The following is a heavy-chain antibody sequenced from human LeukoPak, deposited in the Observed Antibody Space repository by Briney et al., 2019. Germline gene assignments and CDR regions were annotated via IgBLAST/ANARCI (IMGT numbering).Heavy chain of an antibody. CDR3: ARDQEDSSNDY. CDR2: IKQDGSEK. CDR1: GYTFSSYW. V-gene: IGHV3-7*01. D-gene: IGHD6-6*01. J-gene: IGHJ4*02. Sequence: GGSLRLSCAASGYTFSSYWMSWVRQAPGKGLEWVANIKQDGSEKYYVDSVKGRFTISRDNAKNSLYLQMNSLRAEDTAVYYCARDQEDSSNDYWGQGTLVTVSS.